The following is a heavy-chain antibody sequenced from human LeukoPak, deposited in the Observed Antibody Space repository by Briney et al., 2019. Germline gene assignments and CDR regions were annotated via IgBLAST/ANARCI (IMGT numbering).Heavy chain of an antibody. V-gene: IGHV1-69*01. Sequence: GASVKVSCKASGGTFSSYAISWVRQAPGQGLEWMGGIIPIFGTANYAQKFQGRVTITADESTSTAYMELSSLRSEDTAVYYCVRAATSGYSIQSDAFDIWGQGTMVTVSS. CDR2: IIPIFGTA. D-gene: IGHD6-13*01. CDR3: VRAATSGYSIQSDAFDI. CDR1: GGTFSSYA. J-gene: IGHJ3*02.